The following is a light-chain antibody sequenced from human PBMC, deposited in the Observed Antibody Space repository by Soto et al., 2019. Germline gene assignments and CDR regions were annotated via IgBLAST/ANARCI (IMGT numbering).Light chain of an antibody. J-gene: IGKJ3*01. CDR3: QQYGSSPGLFT. Sequence: EIVLTQSPGSLSLSPGERATLSFRASQSVSNNYLAWYQQKPGQAPRLLIYGASSRATGIPDRFSGSGSGTDFTLTISRLEPEDFAVYYCQQYGSSPGLFTFGPGTKVYIK. V-gene: IGKV3-20*01. CDR2: GAS. CDR1: QSVSNNY.